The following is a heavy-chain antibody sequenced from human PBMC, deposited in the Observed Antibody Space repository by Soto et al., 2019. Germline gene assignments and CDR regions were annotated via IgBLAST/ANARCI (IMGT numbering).Heavy chain of an antibody. J-gene: IGHJ6*03. CDR3: ARDLPWNYYYYYMDV. Sequence: GGSLRLSCAASGFTFSSYWMHWVRQAPGKGLVWVSRINSDGSSTSYADSVKGRFTISRDNAKNTLYLQMNSLRAEDTAVYYCARDLPWNYYYYYMDVWGKGTTVTVSS. CDR2: INSDGSST. D-gene: IGHD1-1*01. V-gene: IGHV3-74*01. CDR1: GFTFSSYW.